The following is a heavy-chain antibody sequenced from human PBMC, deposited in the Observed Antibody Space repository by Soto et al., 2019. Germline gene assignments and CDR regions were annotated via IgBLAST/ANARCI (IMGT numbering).Heavy chain of an antibody. CDR3: ARGTSWYVDH. J-gene: IGHJ4*02. V-gene: IGHV3-74*01. CDR1: GFNLSSYW. CDR2: INYDGSSI. Sequence: EVQVVESGGGLVQPGGSLRLSCAASGFNLSSYWMHWVRQAPGKGLVWVSRINYDGSSIRYADSVKGRFTISRDNAKNTLYLQLNSLRAEDTAVYYCARGTSWYVDHWGQGTLVTVSS. D-gene: IGHD6-13*01.